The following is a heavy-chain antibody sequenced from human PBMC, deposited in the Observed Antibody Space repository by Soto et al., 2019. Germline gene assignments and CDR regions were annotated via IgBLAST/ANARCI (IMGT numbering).Heavy chain of an antibody. Sequence: EVQLVESGGGLVQPGGSLRLSCAASGFTFSSYWMSWVRQAPGKGLEWVANIKQDGSEKYYVDSVKGRFTISRDNAXXSXYPXMNSGRAEDTAVYYCARDGPRATVTTVPGRNGMEVWGQGTTVTVS. J-gene: IGHJ6*02. CDR3: ARDGPRATVTTVPGRNGMEV. D-gene: IGHD4-17*01. CDR1: GFTFSSYW. V-gene: IGHV3-7*04. CDR2: IKQDGSEK.